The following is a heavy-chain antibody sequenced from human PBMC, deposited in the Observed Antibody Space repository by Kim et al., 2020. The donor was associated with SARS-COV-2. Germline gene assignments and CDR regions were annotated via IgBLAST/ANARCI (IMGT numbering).Heavy chain of an antibody. CDR1: GGSISSSSYY. J-gene: IGHJ5*02. Sequence: SETLSLTCTVSGGSISSSSYYWGWIRQPPGKGLEWIGSIYYSGSTYYNPSLKSRVTISVDTSKNQFSLKLSSVTAADTAVYYCARDLSELDYYDSSGNNWFDPWGQGTLVTVSS. D-gene: IGHD3-22*01. V-gene: IGHV4-39*07. CDR2: IYYSGST. CDR3: ARDLSELDYYDSSGNNWFDP.